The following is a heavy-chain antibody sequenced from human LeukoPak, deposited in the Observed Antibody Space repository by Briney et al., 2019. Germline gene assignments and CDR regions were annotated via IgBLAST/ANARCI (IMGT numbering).Heavy chain of an antibody. D-gene: IGHD2-15*01. CDR3: ARDPQYCSGGSCYSFDY. CDR1: GFTFSTYS. Sequence: GGSLRPSCAASGFTFSTYSMNWVRQAPGKGLEWVSSIISSSSYIYYADSVKGRFTISRDNAKNSLYLQMNSLRAEDTAVYYCARDPQYCSGGSCYSFDYWGQGTLVTVSS. J-gene: IGHJ4*02. CDR2: IISSSSYI. V-gene: IGHV3-21*01.